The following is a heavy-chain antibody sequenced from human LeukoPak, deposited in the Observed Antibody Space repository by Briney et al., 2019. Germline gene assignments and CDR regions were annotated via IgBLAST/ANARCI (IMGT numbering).Heavy chain of an antibody. V-gene: IGHV4-30-2*01. CDR3: ARTSPSGVFDY. CDR2: IYHSGST. Sequence: SETLSLTCAVSGGSISSGGYSWGWVRQPPGTGLEWIGYIYHSGSTYYNPSLKSRVTISVDRSKNQFSLKLSSVTAADTAVYYCARTSPSGVFDYWGQGTLVTVSS. CDR1: GGSISSGGYS. J-gene: IGHJ4*02. D-gene: IGHD3-3*01.